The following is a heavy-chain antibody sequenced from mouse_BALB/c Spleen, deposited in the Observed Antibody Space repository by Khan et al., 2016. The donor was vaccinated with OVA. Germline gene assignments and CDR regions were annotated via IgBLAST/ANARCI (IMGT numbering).Heavy chain of an antibody. Sequence: VQLQESGAELVRPGSSVKISCKASGYAFSDYWMNWVKQRPGQGLEWIGQIYPGHGNTNYNGKFKGKATLTADKSSSTAYMQLSSLTSGDSAVYFCASEGYDGDYRAWFAYWGQGTLVTVSA. V-gene: IGHV1-80*01. D-gene: IGHD2-3*01. CDR2: IYPGHGNT. J-gene: IGHJ3*01. CDR1: GYAFSDYW. CDR3: ASEGYDGDYRAWFAY.